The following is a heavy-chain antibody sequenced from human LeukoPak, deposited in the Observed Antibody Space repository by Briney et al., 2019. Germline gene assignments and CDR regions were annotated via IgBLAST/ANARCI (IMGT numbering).Heavy chain of an antibody. CDR3: ARDPYGSGSPDI. CDR1: GGSISSYY. D-gene: IGHD3-10*01. CDR2: IYYSGST. Sequence: PSETLPLTCTASGGSISSYYWSWIRQPPGKGLEWIGYIYYSGSTNYNPSLKSRVTISVDTSKNQVSLKLSSVTAADTAVYYCARDPYGSGSPDIWGQGTMVTVSS. V-gene: IGHV4-59*01. J-gene: IGHJ3*02.